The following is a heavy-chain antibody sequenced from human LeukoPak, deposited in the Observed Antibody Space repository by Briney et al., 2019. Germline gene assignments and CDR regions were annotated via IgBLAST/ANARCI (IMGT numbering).Heavy chain of an antibody. J-gene: IGHJ4*02. D-gene: IGHD3-9*01. CDR3: ARHYDILTDSRYFDY. V-gene: IGHV4-39*01. CDR1: GGSISSSSYY. Sequence: SETLSLTCTVSGGSISSSSYYWGWIRQPPGKGLEWSGRIYYSGSTYYNPSLKRRVTISIDTSKHQFSLKLSSVTAADTAVYYWARHYDILTDSRYFDYWGLGTLVTVSS. CDR2: IYYSGST.